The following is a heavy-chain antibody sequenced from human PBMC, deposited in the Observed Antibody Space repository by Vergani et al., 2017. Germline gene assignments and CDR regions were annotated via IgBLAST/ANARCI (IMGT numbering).Heavy chain of an antibody. J-gene: IGHJ4*02. CDR1: GGTFSSYA. D-gene: IGHD3-3*01. CDR3: ARDPDPLRF. V-gene: IGHV1-2*02. Sequence: QVQLVQSGAEVKKPGSSVKVSCKASGGTFSSYAISWVRQAPGQGLEWMGWINPNSGGTNYAQKFQGRVTMTRDTSISTAYMELSRLRSDDTAVYYCARDPDPLRFWGQGTLVTVSS. CDR2: INPNSGGT.